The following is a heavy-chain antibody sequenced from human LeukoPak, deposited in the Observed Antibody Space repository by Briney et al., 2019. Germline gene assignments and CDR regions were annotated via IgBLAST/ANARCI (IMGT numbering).Heavy chain of an antibody. Sequence: GGSLRLSCAASGFTFSSYAMHWVRQAPGKGLEWVAVISYDGSNKYYADSVKGRFAISRDNSKNTLYLQMNSLRAEDTAVYYCARAGLVVVITHFDYWGQGTLVTVSS. CDR2: ISYDGSNK. CDR1: GFTFSSYA. CDR3: ARAGLVVVITHFDY. D-gene: IGHD3-22*01. V-gene: IGHV3-30*09. J-gene: IGHJ4*02.